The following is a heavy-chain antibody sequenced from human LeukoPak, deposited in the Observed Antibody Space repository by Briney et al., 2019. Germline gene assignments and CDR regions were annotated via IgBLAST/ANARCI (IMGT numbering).Heavy chain of an antibody. J-gene: IGHJ4*02. V-gene: IGHV1-69*13. D-gene: IGHD3-3*01. Sequence: GASVKVSCKASGGTFSSYAISWVRQAPGQGLEWMGGIIPIFGTANYAQKFQGRVTITADESTSTAYMELSSLRSEDTAVYYCARALTQSTIFGVVIIPYFDYWGRGTLVTVSS. CDR3: ARALTQSTIFGVVIIPYFDY. CDR2: IIPIFGTA. CDR1: GGTFSSYA.